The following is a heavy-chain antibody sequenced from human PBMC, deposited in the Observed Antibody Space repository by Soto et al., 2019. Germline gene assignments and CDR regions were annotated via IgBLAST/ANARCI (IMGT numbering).Heavy chain of an antibody. D-gene: IGHD6-6*01. CDR2: IYRGDSDT. V-gene: IGHV5-51*01. CDR1: GYSFTTYW. Sequence: GESLENYCKGSGYSFTTYWIGWVRPMPGKGLEWMGIIYRGDSDTRYSPSFQGQVTISADKSISTAYLQWSSLKASDTAMYYCARQNAARENYYYGMDVWGQGTTVTVSS. J-gene: IGHJ6*02. CDR3: ARQNAARENYYYGMDV.